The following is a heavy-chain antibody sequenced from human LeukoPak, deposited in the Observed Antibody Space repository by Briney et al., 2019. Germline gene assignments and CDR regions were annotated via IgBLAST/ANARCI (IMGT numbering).Heavy chain of an antibody. Sequence: PGRSLRLSCAASGFTFSSYGMHWVRQAPGKGLEWGAVISYDGSNKYYADSVKGRFTISRDNSKNTLYLQMNSLRAEDTAVYYCALRQLATKYFQHWGQGTLVTVSS. D-gene: IGHD6-13*01. V-gene: IGHV3-30*03. CDR2: ISYDGSNK. CDR3: ALRQLATKYFQH. J-gene: IGHJ1*01. CDR1: GFTFSSYG.